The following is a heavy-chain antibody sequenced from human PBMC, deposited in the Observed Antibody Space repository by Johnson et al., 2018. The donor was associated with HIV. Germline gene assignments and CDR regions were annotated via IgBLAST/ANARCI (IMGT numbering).Heavy chain of an antibody. Sequence: QVQLVESGGVLVQPGGSLRLSCAASGFTVSSNEMSWVRQAPGKGLEWVAVISYDGSNKYYADSVKGRFTISRDNSKNTMSLQMNSPRVEDTAVYYCARVRGGRENAFDIWGQGTMVTVSS. CDR1: GFTVSSNE. V-gene: IGHV3-30*03. CDR3: ARVRGGRENAFDI. CDR2: ISYDGSNK. D-gene: IGHD1-26*01. J-gene: IGHJ3*02.